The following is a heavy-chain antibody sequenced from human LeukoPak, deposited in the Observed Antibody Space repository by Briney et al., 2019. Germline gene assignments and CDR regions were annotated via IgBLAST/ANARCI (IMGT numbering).Heavy chain of an antibody. CDR3: ASDKGYSNNYFDY. CDR1: GGSISTTGYY. V-gene: IGHV4-39*01. CDR2: IYYSGST. D-gene: IGHD6-13*01. J-gene: IGHJ4*01. Sequence: SETLSLTCTVSGGSISTTGYYWAWIRQPPGKGLEWIASIYYSGSTYYNSSLKSRVTISVDTSRNQFSLKLSSVTAADTALYYCASDKGYSNNYFDYWGQGTLVTVSS.